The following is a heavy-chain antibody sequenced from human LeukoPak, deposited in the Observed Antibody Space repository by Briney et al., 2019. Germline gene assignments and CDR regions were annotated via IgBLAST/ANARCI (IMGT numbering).Heavy chain of an antibody. J-gene: IGHJ4*02. CDR2: ISGSGGST. V-gene: IGHV3-23*01. Sequence: GGSLRLSCAVSGFTFRSYAMSWVRQAPGKGLDCVSGISGSGGSTHYADSVKGRFTISRDTSKNTLFLQMNSLRAEDTAVYYCAKVGGYDRYYFDYWGQGTLVTVSS. D-gene: IGHD5-12*01. CDR1: GFTFRSYA. CDR3: AKVGGYDRYYFDY.